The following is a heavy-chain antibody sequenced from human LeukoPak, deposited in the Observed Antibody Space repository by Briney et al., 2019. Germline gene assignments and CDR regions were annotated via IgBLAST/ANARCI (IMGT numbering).Heavy chain of an antibody. CDR1: GGSISGYY. Sequence: SETLSLTCSVSGGSISGYYWSWIRQPPGMGLEWIGYIYYSGSTNYNPSLKSRVTISVDTSKNQFSLKLSSVTAADTAVYYCARELPSYTPGNWFDPWGQGTLVTVSS. CDR2: IYYSGST. D-gene: IGHD1-26*01. CDR3: ARELPSYTPGNWFDP. V-gene: IGHV4-59*01. J-gene: IGHJ5*02.